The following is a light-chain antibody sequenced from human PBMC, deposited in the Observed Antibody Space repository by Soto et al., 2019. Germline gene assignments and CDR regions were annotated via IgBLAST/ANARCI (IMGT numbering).Light chain of an antibody. CDR2: DAS. CDR3: QHYKFFPWT. J-gene: IGKJ1*01. V-gene: IGKV1-16*01. Sequence: DIQMTQSPSSLSASVGDRVTITCRASQGISTYLGWYQQKPGKVPKLLIYDASTLQSGVPSRFSGSGSGTEFTLTISSLLPDDFATYYCQHYKFFPWTFGQGTKVDIK. CDR1: QGISTY.